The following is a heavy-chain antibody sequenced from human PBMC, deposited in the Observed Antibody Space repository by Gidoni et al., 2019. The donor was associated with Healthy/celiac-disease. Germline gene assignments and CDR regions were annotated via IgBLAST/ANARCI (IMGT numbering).Heavy chain of an antibody. V-gene: IGHV1-46*01. CDR1: GYTFTSYY. J-gene: IGHJ4*02. Sequence: QVQLVQSGAEVKKPGASVKVSCKASGYTFTSYYMHWVRQAPGQGLEWMGIINPSGGSTSYAQKFQGRVTMTRDTSTSIVYMELSSLRSEDTAVYYCARDPSYGGAGTYEDVDFDYWGQGTLVTVSS. CDR3: ARDPSYGGAGTYEDVDFDY. CDR2: INPSGGST. D-gene: IGHD6-19*01.